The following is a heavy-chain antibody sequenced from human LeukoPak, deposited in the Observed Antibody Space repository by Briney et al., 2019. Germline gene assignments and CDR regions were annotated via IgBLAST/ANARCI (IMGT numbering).Heavy chain of an antibody. Sequence: GGSLRLSCAASGFTFNTYVMSWVRQAPGKGLEWVSAISGSGGGTYYVDSVQGRFTISRDNSKNTLYLQMNSLRVEDSAIYYCARDQLSETFDIWGQGTMVTVSS. CDR3: ARDQLSETFDI. CDR2: ISGSGGGT. J-gene: IGHJ3*02. D-gene: IGHD1-14*01. V-gene: IGHV3-23*01. CDR1: GFTFNTYV.